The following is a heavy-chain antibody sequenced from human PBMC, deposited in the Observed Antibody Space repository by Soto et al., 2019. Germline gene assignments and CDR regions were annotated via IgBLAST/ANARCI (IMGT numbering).Heavy chain of an antibody. D-gene: IGHD3-22*01. J-gene: IGHJ4*02. V-gene: IGHV3-30-3*01. Sequence: QVQLVESGGGVVQPGRSLRLSCAASGFTFSSFAMHWVRQAPGKGLEWVAVISYDGSNKYYADSVKGRFTISRENSKNTLYLQMNSLRAEDTAVYYCARSTMILVVNDFDYWGQGTLVTVSS. CDR2: ISYDGSNK. CDR1: GFTFSSFA. CDR3: ARSTMILVVNDFDY.